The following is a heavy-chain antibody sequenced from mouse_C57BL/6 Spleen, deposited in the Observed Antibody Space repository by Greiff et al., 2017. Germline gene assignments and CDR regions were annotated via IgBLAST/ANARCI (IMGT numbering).Heavy chain of an antibody. CDR2: INPNSGST. J-gene: IGHJ2*01. V-gene: IGHV1-64*01. CDR3: ARAGGYAGAWFDY. CDR1: GYTFTSYW. Sequence: QVQLQQPGAELVKPGASVKLSCKASGYTFTSYWMHWVKQRPGQGLEWIGMINPNSGSTNYNEKFKSKATLTVDKSSSTAYMQLSSLTSKDSAVSEGARAGGYAGAWFDYWGQGTTVTVSA. D-gene: IGHD2-2*01.